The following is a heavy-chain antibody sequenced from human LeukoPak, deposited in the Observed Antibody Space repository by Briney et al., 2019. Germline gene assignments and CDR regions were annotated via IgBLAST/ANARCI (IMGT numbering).Heavy chain of an antibody. V-gene: IGHV3-23*01. CDR1: GFTFSSHA. Sequence: GGSLRLSCAASGFTFSSHAMNWVRQAPGKGLEWVSSISGSATEPHYADSVGGRFTISRDNSRNTLYLHMNSLRAEDTAVYYCAKAQHGYTNSPFDYWGQGTVVTVSS. CDR2: ISGSATEP. D-gene: IGHD6-6*01. J-gene: IGHJ4*02. CDR3: AKAQHGYTNSPFDY.